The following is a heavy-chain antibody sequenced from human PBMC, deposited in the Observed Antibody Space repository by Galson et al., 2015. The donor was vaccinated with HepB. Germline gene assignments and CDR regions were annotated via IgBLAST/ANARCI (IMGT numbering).Heavy chain of an antibody. J-gene: IGHJ4*02. CDR3: ARGGGRIRGVMKSYFDY. V-gene: IGHV4-31*03. CDR2: IYYSGST. Sequence: TLSLTCTVSGDSINSGGHYWSWIRRHPGKGLEWPGYIYYSGSTWYNPSVKSRMSISVDTSRSQVSPKLRSATAADTAVYYCARGGGRIRGVMKSYFDYWGQGTLVTVSS. D-gene: IGHD3-10*01. CDR1: GDSINSGGHY.